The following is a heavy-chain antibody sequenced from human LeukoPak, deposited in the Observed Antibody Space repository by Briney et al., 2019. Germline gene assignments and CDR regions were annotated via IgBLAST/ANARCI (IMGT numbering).Heavy chain of an antibody. D-gene: IGHD3-22*01. J-gene: IGHJ4*02. V-gene: IGHV4-34*01. CDR2: INHSGST. CDR1: GGSISSYY. CDR3: ARRGSSGYYYFDY. Sequence: SETLSLTCTVSGGSISSYYWSWIRQPPGKGLEWIGEINHSGSTNYNPSLKSRVAISVDTSKNQFSLKLSSVTAADTAVYYCARRGSSGYYYFDYWGQGTLVTVSS.